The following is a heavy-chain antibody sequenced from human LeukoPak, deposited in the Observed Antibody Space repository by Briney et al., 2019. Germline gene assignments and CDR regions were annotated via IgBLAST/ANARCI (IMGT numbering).Heavy chain of an antibody. CDR1: GDSLRNGYY. V-gene: IGHV4-38-2*02. CDR3: ARLSSHGSGSYLVWYYYYYMDV. CDR2: IYHSGST. J-gene: IGHJ6*03. Sequence: SETLSLTCSVSGDSLRNGYYWGWIRQPPGKGLEWIGSIYHSGSTYYNPSLKSRVTISVDTSKNQFSLKLSSVTAADTAVYYCARLSSHGSGSYLVWYYYYYMDVWGKGTTVTVSS. D-gene: IGHD3-10*01.